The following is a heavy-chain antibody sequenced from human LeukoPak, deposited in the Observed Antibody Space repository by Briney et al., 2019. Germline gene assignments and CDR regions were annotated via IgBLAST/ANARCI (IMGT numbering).Heavy chain of an antibody. CDR2: IDWSGGST. J-gene: IGHJ6*03. Sequence: GGSLRLSCAASGFTFDDYGMSWVRQAPGKGLEWVSGIDWSGGSTAYADSVKGRFTISRDNAKNSLYLQMNSLRVEDTALYYCARALSNYLYYYVDVWGKGTTVTVSS. D-gene: IGHD6-6*01. CDR1: GFTFDDYG. V-gene: IGHV3-20*04. CDR3: ARALSNYLYYYVDV.